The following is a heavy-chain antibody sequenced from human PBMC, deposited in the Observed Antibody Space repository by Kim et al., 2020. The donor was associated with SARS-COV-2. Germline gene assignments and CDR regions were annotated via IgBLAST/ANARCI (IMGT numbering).Heavy chain of an antibody. CDR2: ITKSSTTI. J-gene: IGHJ3*02. V-gene: IGHV3-48*02. Sequence: GGSLRLSCATSGVTFSAYDMNWVRRAPGKGLEWLSFITKSSTTIYYANSVKGRFTISRDNAKNSLYLQMNSLRDEDTALYYCVRDRMGGAFDIWGQGTMV. CDR3: VRDRMGGAFDI. CDR1: GVTFSAYD. D-gene: IGHD3-16*01.